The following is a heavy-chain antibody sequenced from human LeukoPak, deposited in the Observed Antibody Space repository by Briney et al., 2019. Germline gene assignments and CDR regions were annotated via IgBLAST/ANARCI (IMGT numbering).Heavy chain of an antibody. J-gene: IGHJ6*02. CDR3: ASTTVTTMDV. CDR1: GFTLKNYW. D-gene: IGHD4-17*01. Sequence: GGSLRLSCAASGFTLKNYWMHWVRQVPGKGLEWVSRISEDGSSTGYADAVKGRFTISRDNAKNTLYLQMNSLRAEDTAVYYCASTTVTTMDVWGQGTTVTVSS. V-gene: IGHV3-74*01. CDR2: ISEDGSST.